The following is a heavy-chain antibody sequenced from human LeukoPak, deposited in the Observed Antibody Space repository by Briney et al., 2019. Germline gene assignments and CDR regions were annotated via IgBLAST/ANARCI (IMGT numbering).Heavy chain of an antibody. CDR2: INPNSGGT. CDR1: GYTFTGYY. J-gene: IGHJ4*02. D-gene: IGHD3-22*01. CDR3: ARFFDSSGYWDY. V-gene: IGHV1-2*02. Sequence: ASVKVSCKASGYTFTGYYMHWVRQAPGQGLEWLGWINPNSGGTNYAQKFQGRVTMTRDTSISTAYMELSRLGSDDTAVYYCARFFDSSGYWDYWGQGTLVTVSS.